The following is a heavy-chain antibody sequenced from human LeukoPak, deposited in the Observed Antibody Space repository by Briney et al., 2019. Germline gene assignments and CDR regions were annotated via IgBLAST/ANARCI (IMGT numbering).Heavy chain of an antibody. CDR3: ARVFRGSYGY. CDR1: GGSISSGGYS. CDR2: MYHSGGT. V-gene: IGHV4-30-2*01. D-gene: IGHD1-26*01. J-gene: IGHJ4*02. Sequence: SQTLSLTCAVSGGSISSGGYSWSWIRQPPGKGLEWIGYMYHSGGTYYNPSLKSRVNISVDTSKNQFSLKLTSVTAADTAVYYCARVFRGSYGYWGQGTLVTVSS.